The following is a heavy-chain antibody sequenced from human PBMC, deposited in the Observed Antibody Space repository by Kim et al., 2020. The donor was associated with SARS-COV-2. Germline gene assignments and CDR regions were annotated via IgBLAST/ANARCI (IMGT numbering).Heavy chain of an antibody. CDR1: GFTFSSYG. CDR2: IWYDGSNK. D-gene: IGHD6-13*01. J-gene: IGHJ5*02. CDR3: AKEAIASSSWQAGWFDP. V-gene: IGHV3-33*06. Sequence: GGSLRLSCAASGFTFSSYGMHWVRQAPGKGLEWVAVIWYDGSNKYYADSVKGRFTISRDNSKNTLYLQMNSLRAEDTAVYYCAKEAIASSSWQAGWFDPWGQGTLVTVSS.